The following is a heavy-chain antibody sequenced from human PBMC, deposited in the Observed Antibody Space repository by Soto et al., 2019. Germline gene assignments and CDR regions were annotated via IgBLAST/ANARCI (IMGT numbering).Heavy chain of an antibody. CDR3: ARRRSGSYFAS. J-gene: IGHJ4*02. CDR2: IYYSGST. V-gene: IGHV4-39*01. Sequence: QLQLQESGPGLVKPSETLSLTCTVSGGSISSSNYYWGWIRQPPGKGLEWIGTIYYSGSTYYKPSLKSRVTISVDTSKNQFSLKLSSMTAADTAVYYCARRRSGSYFASWGQGTLVTVSS. D-gene: IGHD1-26*01. CDR1: GGSISSSNYY.